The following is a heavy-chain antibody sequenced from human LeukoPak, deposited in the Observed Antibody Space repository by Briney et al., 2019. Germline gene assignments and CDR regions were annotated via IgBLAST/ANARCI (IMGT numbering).Heavy chain of an antibody. CDR3: TRDRLPVTDKYYFDY. CDR2: IRSKAYGGTT. D-gene: IGHD4-11*01. V-gene: IGHV3-49*04. Sequence: GGSLRLSCAASGFTFSSYWMSWVRQAPGKGLEGVGFIRSKAYGGTTEYAASVKGRFTISRDDSKSIAYLQMNSLKTEDTAVYYCTRDRLPVTDKYYFDYWGQGTLVTVSS. CDR1: GFTFSSYW. J-gene: IGHJ4*02.